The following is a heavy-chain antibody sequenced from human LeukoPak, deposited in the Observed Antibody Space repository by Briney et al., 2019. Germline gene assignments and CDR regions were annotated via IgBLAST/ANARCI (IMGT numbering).Heavy chain of an antibody. V-gene: IGHV3-23*01. CDR2: ISGSGDTI. D-gene: IGHD5-24*01. J-gene: IGHJ6*02. Sequence: GGSLRLSCAASGFTFTSYAMNWVRQAPGKGLEWVSAISGSGDTIFYADPVKGRFTVSRDNSKNTLYLQMNSLRAEDTAVYYCAREMATIRVLYGMDVWGQGTTVTVSS. CDR3: AREMATIRVLYGMDV. CDR1: GFTFTSYA.